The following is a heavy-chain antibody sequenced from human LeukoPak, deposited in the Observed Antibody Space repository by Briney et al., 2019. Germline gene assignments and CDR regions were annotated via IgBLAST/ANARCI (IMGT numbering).Heavy chain of an antibody. Sequence: SETLSLTCTVSGDFISSSNSYWGWIRQPPGKGLEWIGDIYYSGSTNYNPSLKSPITISVDTSKNQFSLKLSSFTAADTAVYYCARLNRRYYDILTGYPVMWVDIWGQGTMVTVSS. J-gene: IGHJ3*02. V-gene: IGHV4-61*05. CDR2: IYYSGST. CDR1: GDFISSSNSY. CDR3: ARLNRRYYDILTGYPVMWVDI. D-gene: IGHD3-9*01.